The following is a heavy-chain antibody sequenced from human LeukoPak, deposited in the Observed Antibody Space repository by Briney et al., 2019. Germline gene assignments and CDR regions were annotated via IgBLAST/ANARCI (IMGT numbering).Heavy chain of an antibody. J-gene: IGHJ4*02. Sequence: GGSLRLSCAASGFTVSSNYMSWVRQAPGKGLEWVSVIYSGGSTYYADSVKGRFTISRDNSKNTLYLQMNSLRAEDTAVYYCARGGYSSGWYLPYYFDYWGQGTLVTVSS. CDR1: GFTVSSNY. CDR2: IYSGGST. CDR3: ARGGYSSGWYLPYYFDY. D-gene: IGHD6-19*01. V-gene: IGHV3-53*01.